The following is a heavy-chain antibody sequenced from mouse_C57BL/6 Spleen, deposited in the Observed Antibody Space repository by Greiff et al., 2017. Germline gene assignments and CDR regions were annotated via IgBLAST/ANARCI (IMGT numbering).Heavy chain of an antibody. CDR1: GFNIKDYY. Sequence: EVQLQQSGAELVKPGASVKLSCTASGFNIKDYYMHWVKQRTEQGLEWIGRIDPEDGETKYAPQFQGKATITADTSSNTAYLQLSSLTSEDTAVYYCARGGPWYVDVWGTGTTVTVSS. V-gene: IGHV14-2*01. J-gene: IGHJ1*03. CDR2: IDPEDGET. CDR3: ARGGPWYVDV.